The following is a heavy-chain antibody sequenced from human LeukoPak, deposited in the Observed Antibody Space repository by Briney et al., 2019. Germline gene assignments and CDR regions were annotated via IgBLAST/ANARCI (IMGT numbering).Heavy chain of an antibody. Sequence: PGGSLRLSCAASGFTFSSYGMHWVRQAPGKGLEWVAFIRYDGSNKYYADSVKGRFTISRDNSKNTLYLQMNSLRAEDTAVYYCARGKSYYDILTGENSFDYWGQGTLVTVSS. CDR3: ARGKSYYDILTGENSFDY. D-gene: IGHD3-9*01. V-gene: IGHV3-30*02. CDR2: IRYDGSNK. J-gene: IGHJ4*02. CDR1: GFTFSSYG.